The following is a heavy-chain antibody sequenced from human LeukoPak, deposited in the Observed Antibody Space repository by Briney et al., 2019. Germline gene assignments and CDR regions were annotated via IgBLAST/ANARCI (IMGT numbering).Heavy chain of an antibody. J-gene: IGHJ6*02. V-gene: IGHV1-3*01. CDR2: INAGNGNT. D-gene: IGHD5-18*01. CDR3: ARVLDIAMDPAYGMDV. Sequence: ASVKVSCKASGYTFTSYAMHWVRQAPGQRLEWMGWINAGNGNTKYSQKFQGRVTITRDTSASTAYMELSSLRSEDTAVYYCARVLDIAMDPAYGMDVWGQGTTVTVFS. CDR1: GYTFTSYA.